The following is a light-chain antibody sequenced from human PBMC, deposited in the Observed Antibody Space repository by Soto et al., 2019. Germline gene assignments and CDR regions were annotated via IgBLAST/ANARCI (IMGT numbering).Light chain of an antibody. V-gene: IGLV7-46*01. CDR1: TGAVTSGYS. CDR2: DTT. Sequence: QAVVTQAPSVTGSPGGKVIITCGSSTGAVTSGYSPYWFQHKPGQAPRTLIYDTTNKHSWTPARFSASVLGGKGALTLSGAQPDDDADYYSLLHYKGARVFGGGTQLTVL. CDR3: LLHYKGARV. J-gene: IGLJ3*02.